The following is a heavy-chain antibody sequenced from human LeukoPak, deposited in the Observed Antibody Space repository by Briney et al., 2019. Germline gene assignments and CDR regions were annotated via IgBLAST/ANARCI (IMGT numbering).Heavy chain of an antibody. CDR3: ARRGSGYYAWAFDY. J-gene: IGHJ4*02. Sequence: GGSLRLSCAASGFTFSSYGMHWVRQAPGKGLEWVAFIRYDGSNKYYADSVKGRFTISRDNSKNTLYLQMNSLRAEDTAVYYCARRGSGYYAWAFDYWGQGTLVTVSS. CDR1: GFTFSSYG. V-gene: IGHV3-30*02. D-gene: IGHD3-3*01. CDR2: IRYDGSNK.